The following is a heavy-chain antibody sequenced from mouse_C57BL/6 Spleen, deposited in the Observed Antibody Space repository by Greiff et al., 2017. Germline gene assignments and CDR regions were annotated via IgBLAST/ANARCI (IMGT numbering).Heavy chain of an antibody. V-gene: IGHV1-52*01. Sequence: QVQLQQPGAELVRPGSSVKLSCKASGYTFTSYWMHWVKQRPIQGLEWIGNIDPSDSATHYNQKFKDKATLTVDKSSSTAYMQLSSLTSEDSAVYYCAREDGNGYFDVWGTGTTVTVSS. J-gene: IGHJ1*03. CDR3: AREDGNGYFDV. CDR2: IDPSDSAT. D-gene: IGHD2-1*01. CDR1: GYTFTSYW.